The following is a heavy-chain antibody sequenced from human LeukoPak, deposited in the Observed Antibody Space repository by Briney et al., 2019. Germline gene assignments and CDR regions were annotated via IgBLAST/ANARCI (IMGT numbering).Heavy chain of an antibody. CDR3: ARPRSSIYYYYGMDV. Sequence: GRSLRLSCAASGFTFSSYAMHWVGQAPGKGLEGVAVTSYDGSNKYCADSVKGRFTISRDNSKNTLYLQMNSLRAEDTAVYYCARPRSSIYYYYGMDVWGKGTTVTVSS. J-gene: IGHJ6*04. V-gene: IGHV3-30*04. CDR2: TSYDGSNK. CDR1: GFTFSSYA.